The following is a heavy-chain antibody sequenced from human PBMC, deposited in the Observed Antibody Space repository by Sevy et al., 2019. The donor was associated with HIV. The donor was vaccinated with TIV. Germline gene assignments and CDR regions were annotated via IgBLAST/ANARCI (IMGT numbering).Heavy chain of an antibody. V-gene: IGHV1-3*04. CDR2: INTGNGDT. D-gene: IGHD3-10*01. J-gene: IGHJ4*02. Sequence: ASVKVSCKASGYTFTSYVMHWVRQAPGQRLQWMGWINTGNGDTKYSEKLQGRVTITRDTSASTAYMELSSLRSEDTAVYYCARDRGGSGDFDYWGQGTLATVSS. CDR3: ARDRGGSGDFDY. CDR1: GYTFTSYV.